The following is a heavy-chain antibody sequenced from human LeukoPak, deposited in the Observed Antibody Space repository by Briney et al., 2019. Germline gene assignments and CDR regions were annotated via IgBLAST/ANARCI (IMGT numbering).Heavy chain of an antibody. Sequence: GESLKISCKGSGYSFTSYWIGWVRQMPGKGLEWMGIIYPGDSDTRYSPSFQGQVTISADKSISTAYLQWSSLKASDTAMYYCARRGGEAVVGSFWGHDYWGQGTLVTVSS. CDR3: ARRGGEAVVGSFWGHDY. V-gene: IGHV5-51*01. CDR2: IYPGDSDT. CDR1: GYSFTSYW. D-gene: IGHD3-16*01. J-gene: IGHJ4*02.